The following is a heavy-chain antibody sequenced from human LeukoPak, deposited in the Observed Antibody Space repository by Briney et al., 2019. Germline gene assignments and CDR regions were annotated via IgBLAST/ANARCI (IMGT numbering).Heavy chain of an antibody. V-gene: IGHV4-39*07. CDR1: GDSISSSAYY. CDR3: ARSYDILTGYMSGGLFDP. Sequence: SETLSLTCSVSGDSISSSAYYWGWIRQPPEKGLEWIGSVSYREGSYQNPSLKTRVTVSMDTSKNQFSLRLRSVTAADTAVYFCARSYDILTGYMSGGLFDPWGQGTLVTVSS. CDR2: VSYREGS. D-gene: IGHD3-9*01. J-gene: IGHJ5*02.